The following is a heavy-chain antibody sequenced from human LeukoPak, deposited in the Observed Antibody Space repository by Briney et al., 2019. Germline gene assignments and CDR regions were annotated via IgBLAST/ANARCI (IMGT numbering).Heavy chain of an antibody. CDR2: ISSSSSYI. CDR1: GFTFSSYE. CDR3: ARGRIAAAGSFNWFDP. D-gene: IGHD6-13*01. V-gene: IGHV3-21*01. J-gene: IGHJ5*02. Sequence: GGSLRLSCAASGFTFSSYEMNWVRQAPGKGLEWVSSISSSSSYIYYADSVKGRFTISRDNAKNSLYLQMNSLRAEDTAVYYCARGRIAAAGSFNWFDPWGQGTLVTVSS.